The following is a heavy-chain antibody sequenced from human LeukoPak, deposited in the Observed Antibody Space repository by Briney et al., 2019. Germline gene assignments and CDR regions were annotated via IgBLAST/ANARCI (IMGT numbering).Heavy chain of an antibody. J-gene: IGHJ3*02. CDR3: ARGVVMQAFDI. D-gene: IGHD4-23*01. V-gene: IGHV5-51*01. CDR1: GYSFNTYW. Sequence: GESLQISCKGSGYSFNTYWIGWVRPMPGKGLEWMGIIYPGDPDTRYSPSFQGQVTMSADKSISTAYLQWSSLKASDTAMYYCARGVVMQAFDIWGQGTMVTVSS. CDR2: IYPGDPDT.